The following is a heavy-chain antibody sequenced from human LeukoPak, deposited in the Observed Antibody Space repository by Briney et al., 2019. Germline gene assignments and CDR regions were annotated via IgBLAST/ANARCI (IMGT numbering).Heavy chain of an antibody. CDR1: GGSFSGYY. CDR3: ARATQDYYGSEGEGYYFDY. V-gene: IGHV4-34*01. Sequence: MASETLSLTCAVYGGSFSGYYWSWIRQPPGKGLEWIGEINHSGSTNCNPSLKSRVTISVDTSKNQFSLKLSSVTAADTAVYYCARATQDYYGSEGEGYYFDYWGQGTLVTVSS. J-gene: IGHJ4*02. D-gene: IGHD3-10*01. CDR2: INHSGST.